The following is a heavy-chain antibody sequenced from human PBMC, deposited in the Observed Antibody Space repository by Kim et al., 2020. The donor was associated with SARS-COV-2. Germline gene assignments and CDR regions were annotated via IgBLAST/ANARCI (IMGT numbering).Heavy chain of an antibody. Sequence: GGSLRLSCAASRFTFSNFAMSWVRQAPGKGLEWFAGIFGDGSGTYYADSVKGRFTISRDNSRNTLYLQMNNLRAEDTAVYYCARHLHITCVTFYLYFDLWGRGTLVTVSS. CDR3: ARHLHITCVTFYLYFDL. CDR1: RFTFSNFA. D-gene: IGHD2-21*02. CDR2: IFGDGSGT. J-gene: IGHJ2*01. V-gene: IGHV3-23*01.